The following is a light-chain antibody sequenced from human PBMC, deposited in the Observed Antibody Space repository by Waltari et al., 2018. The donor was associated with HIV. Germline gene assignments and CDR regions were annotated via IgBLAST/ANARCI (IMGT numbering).Light chain of an antibody. CDR3: LLYYGGAQRYV. CDR2: STS. J-gene: IGLJ1*01. V-gene: IGLV7-43*01. Sequence: QTVVTQEPSLTVSPGGTVTLTCASRTAALTSGKYPKWFQQKPGQAPRGLIYSTSNKNSWTPARFSGSLLGGKAALTLSGVQPEDEAEYYCLLYYGGAQRYVFGTGTKVTVL. CDR1: TAALTSGKY.